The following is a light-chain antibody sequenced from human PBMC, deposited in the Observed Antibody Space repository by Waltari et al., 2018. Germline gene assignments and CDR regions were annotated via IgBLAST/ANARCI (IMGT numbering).Light chain of an antibody. J-gene: IGKJ2*01. V-gene: IGKV3-15*01. CDR2: GAS. CDR1: QSISRN. Sequence: EVLMTQSPATLSLSPGERATLSCRASQSISRNLAWYQQKPGQAPRLLIYGASTRAPGIPARFSGSGSGTEFTLSISSLQSEDFAVYYCQQYNNWRTFGQGTKLEIK. CDR3: QQYNNWRT.